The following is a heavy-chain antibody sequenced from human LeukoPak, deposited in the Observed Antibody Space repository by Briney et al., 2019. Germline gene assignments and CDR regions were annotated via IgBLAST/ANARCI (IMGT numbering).Heavy chain of an antibody. Sequence: QSGGSLRLSCAASGFTFSSYWMSWDRQAPGKGLEWVANIKQDGSEKYYVDSVKGRFTISRDNAKNSLYLQMNSLRAEDTAVYYCAREHGDYGLGWFDPWGQGTLVTVSS. CDR3: AREHGDYGLGWFDP. D-gene: IGHD4-17*01. J-gene: IGHJ5*02. CDR1: GFTFSSYW. CDR2: IKQDGSEK. V-gene: IGHV3-7*01.